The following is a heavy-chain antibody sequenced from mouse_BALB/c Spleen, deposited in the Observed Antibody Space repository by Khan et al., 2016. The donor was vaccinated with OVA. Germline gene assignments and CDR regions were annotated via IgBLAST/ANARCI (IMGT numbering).Heavy chain of an antibody. V-gene: IGHV9-3-1*01. CDR1: GFTFTYYG. J-gene: IGHJ4*01. CDR2: INTYTGEP. CDR3: ARVGYNGTMDF. Sequence: QIQLVQSGPELKKPGETVQISCKASGFTFTYYGMNWVRQAPGKGLKWMGWINTYTGEPTFTDDFKGRFAFSLETSASTAYLQIYSLKNEDTATYFCARVGYNGTMDFWGQGTSVTVSS. D-gene: IGHD2-14*01.